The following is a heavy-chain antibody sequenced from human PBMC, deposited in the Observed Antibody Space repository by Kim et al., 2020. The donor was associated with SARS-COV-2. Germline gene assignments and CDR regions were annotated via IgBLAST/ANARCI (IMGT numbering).Heavy chain of an antibody. V-gene: IGHV3-23*01. Sequence: YADAVKGRFTISRDNSKNTLHLKMNSLRAEDTAVYYCAKDLGYSYGVDYWGQGTLVTVSS. D-gene: IGHD5-18*01. J-gene: IGHJ4*02. CDR3: AKDLGYSYGVDY.